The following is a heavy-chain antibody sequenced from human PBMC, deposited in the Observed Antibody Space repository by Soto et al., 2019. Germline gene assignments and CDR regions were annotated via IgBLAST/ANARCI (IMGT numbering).Heavy chain of an antibody. CDR2: IYSGGST. J-gene: IGHJ3*02. V-gene: IGHV3-66*01. CDR1: GFTVSSNY. D-gene: IGHD4-17*01. Sequence: EVQLVESGGGLVQPGGSLRLSCAASGFTVSSNYMSWVRQAPGKGLEWVSVIYSGGSTYYADSVKGRFTISRDNSKNTLYLQMNSLRAEDTAVYYCARDMRGRHYGDYWRDMNAFDIWGQGTMVTVSS. CDR3: ARDMRGRHYGDYWRDMNAFDI.